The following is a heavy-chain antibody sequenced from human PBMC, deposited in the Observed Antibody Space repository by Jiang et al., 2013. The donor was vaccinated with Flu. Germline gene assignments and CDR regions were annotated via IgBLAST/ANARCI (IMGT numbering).Heavy chain of an antibody. D-gene: IGHD6-13*01. CDR2: TYYRSKWYN. CDR3: AREGGIAVPGRVLGHLGH. V-gene: IGHV6-1*01. Sequence: QTLSLTCAISGDRVSSNNAVWNWIRQSPSRGLEWLGRTYYRSKWYNDYAVSMKSRMTINPDTSKNQFSLQLNSVTPEDTAVYYCAREGGIAVPGRVLGHLGHWGQGTLVTVSS. CDR1: GDRVSSNNAV. J-gene: IGHJ1*01.